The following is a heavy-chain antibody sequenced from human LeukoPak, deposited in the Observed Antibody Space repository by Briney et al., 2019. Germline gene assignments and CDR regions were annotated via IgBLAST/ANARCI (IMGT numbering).Heavy chain of an antibody. CDR2: ISGSGGST. CDR3: AKGHGDASGYYYFDS. D-gene: IGHD3-22*01. CDR1: GFTFSSYA. Sequence: GGSLRLSCAASGFTFSSYAMSWVRQAPGKGLEWVSAISGSGGSTYYADSVKGRFTISRDNSKNTLYLQMNSLRAEDTAVYYCAKGHGDASGYYYFDSWGQGTRVIVSS. J-gene: IGHJ4*02. V-gene: IGHV3-23*01.